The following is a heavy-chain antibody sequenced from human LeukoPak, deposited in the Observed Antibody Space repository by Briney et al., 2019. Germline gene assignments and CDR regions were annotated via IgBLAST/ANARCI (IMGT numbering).Heavy chain of an antibody. D-gene: IGHD3-16*01. CDR2: INQDGSEQ. CDR1: GFTFSSSW. J-gene: IGHJ4*02. V-gene: IGHV3-7*05. Sequence: PGGSLRLSCAASGFTFSSSWMTWVRQAPGKGLEWVANINQDGSEQHYVDSVKSRFTISRDNAKSSLYLQMNSLRDEDTAVYYCVTGAGGMDYWGQGALVTVSS. CDR3: VTGAGGMDY.